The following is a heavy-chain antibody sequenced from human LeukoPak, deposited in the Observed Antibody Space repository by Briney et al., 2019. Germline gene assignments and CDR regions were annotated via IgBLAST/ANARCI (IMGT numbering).Heavy chain of an antibody. Sequence: AGGSLRLSCAASGFSFSDYEMNWVRQAPGKGLEWVLHISTSGNIIHYADSVKGRFTISRDNAKNSLYLQMNSLRAEDTALYFCARDATTEIGTVYMDVWGKGTTVTISS. CDR3: ARDATTEIGTVYMDV. V-gene: IGHV3-48*03. CDR2: ISTSGNII. CDR1: GFSFSDYE. D-gene: IGHD1-1*01. J-gene: IGHJ6*03.